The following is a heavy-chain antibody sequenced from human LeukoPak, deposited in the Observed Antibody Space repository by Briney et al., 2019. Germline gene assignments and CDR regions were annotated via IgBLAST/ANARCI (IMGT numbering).Heavy chain of an antibody. V-gene: IGHV4-34*01. CDR3: ARGLGYFDWLGRYYYYYGMDV. CDR2: INHSGST. J-gene: IGHJ6*02. D-gene: IGHD3-9*01. Sequence: SETLSLTCAVYGGSFSGYYWSWIRQPPGKGLEWIGEINHSGSTNYNPSLKSRVTISVDTSKNQFSLKLSSVTAADTAVYYRARGLGYFDWLGRYYYYYGMDVWGQGTTVTVSS. CDR1: GGSFSGYY.